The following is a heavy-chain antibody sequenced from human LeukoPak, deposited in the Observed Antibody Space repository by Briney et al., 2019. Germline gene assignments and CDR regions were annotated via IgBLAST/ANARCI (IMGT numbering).Heavy chain of an antibody. V-gene: IGHV3-23*01. D-gene: IGHD7-27*01. Sequence: GGSLRLSCAASGFTFSSYAMSWVRQAPGKGLEWVSGMSGSGGSTYYADSVKGRFTISRDNSRNTLYLQMNSLRAEDTAVYYCARVPADWGPDYWGQGTLVTVSS. CDR2: MSGSGGST. J-gene: IGHJ4*02. CDR1: GFTFSSYA. CDR3: ARVPADWGPDY.